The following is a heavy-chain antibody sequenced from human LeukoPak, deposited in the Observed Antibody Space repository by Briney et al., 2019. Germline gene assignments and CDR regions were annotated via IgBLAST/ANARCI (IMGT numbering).Heavy chain of an antibody. CDR1: GYTFTSYD. CDR3: ARALTTVTSYYYYGMDV. D-gene: IGHD4-17*01. Sequence: ASVKVSCKASGYTFTSYDINWVRQAPGQGLEWMGRIIPILGIANYAQKFQGRVTITADKSTSTAYMELSSLRSEDTAVYYCARALTTVTSYYYYGMDVWGQGTTVTVSS. J-gene: IGHJ6*02. V-gene: IGHV1-69*04. CDR2: IIPILGIA.